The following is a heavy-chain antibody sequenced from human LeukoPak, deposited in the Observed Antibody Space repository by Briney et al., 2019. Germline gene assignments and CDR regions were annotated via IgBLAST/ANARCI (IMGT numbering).Heavy chain of an antibody. J-gene: IGHJ4*02. V-gene: IGHV4-38-2*02. D-gene: IGHD2-15*01. Sequence: PSETLSLTCTVSGYSISSGYYWGWIRQPPGKGLEWIGSIYHSGSTYYNPSLKSRVTISVDTSKNQFSLKLSSVTAADTAVYYCARVKGYCSGGSCYRYFDYWGQGTLVTVSS. CDR1: GYSISSGYY. CDR3: ARVKGYCSGGSCYRYFDY. CDR2: IYHSGST.